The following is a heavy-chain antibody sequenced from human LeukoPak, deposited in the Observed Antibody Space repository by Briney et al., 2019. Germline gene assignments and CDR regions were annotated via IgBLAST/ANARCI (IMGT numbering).Heavy chain of an antibody. CDR1: GFTFNNAW. CDR3: TTDFSSAVADTFDY. Sequence: GGSLRLSCAASGFTFNNAWMSWVRQAPGKGLEWVGRIKSKTDGGTTDCAVPVKGRFTISRDDSKNTLYLQMNSLKTEDAAVYYCTTDFSSAVADTFDYWGQGTLVTVSS. CDR2: IKSKTDGGTT. D-gene: IGHD6-19*01. V-gene: IGHV3-15*01. J-gene: IGHJ4*02.